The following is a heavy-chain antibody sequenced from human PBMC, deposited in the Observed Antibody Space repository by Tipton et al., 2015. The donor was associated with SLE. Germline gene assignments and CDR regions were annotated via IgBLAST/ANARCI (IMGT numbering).Heavy chain of an antibody. J-gene: IGHJ5*02. V-gene: IGHV4-59*01. D-gene: IGHD3-3*01. Sequence: TLSLTCNVSGGSISSDYWSWIRQPPGKGLEWIGDLYSGGSPNYNPSLKSRVTMSVDTSKNHLSLKVNSVTAADTAVYYCARGGHYAWFGPWGQGFLVTVSS. CDR3: ARGGHYAWFGP. CDR2: LYSGGSP. CDR1: GGSISSDY.